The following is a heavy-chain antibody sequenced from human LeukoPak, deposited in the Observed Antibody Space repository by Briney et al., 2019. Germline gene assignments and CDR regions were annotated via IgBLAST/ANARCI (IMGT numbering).Heavy chain of an antibody. Sequence: GGSLRLSCAASGFTFSSYWMSWVRQAPGKGLEWVANIKQDGSEKYYVDSVKGRFTISRDNAKNSLYLKMNSLRAEDTAVYYCARGLGDYYDSSGYYYYYGMDVWGQGTTVTVSS. CDR3: ARGLGDYYDSSGYYYYYGMDV. J-gene: IGHJ6*02. CDR1: GFTFSSYW. D-gene: IGHD3-22*01. CDR2: IKQDGSEK. V-gene: IGHV3-7*01.